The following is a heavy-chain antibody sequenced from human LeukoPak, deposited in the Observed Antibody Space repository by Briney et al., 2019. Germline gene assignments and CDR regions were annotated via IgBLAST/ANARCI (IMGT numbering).Heavy chain of an antibody. CDR2: TSYDGSNK. Sequence: PGGSLRLSCAGSGFTFSSYGMHWVRQAPGKGLEWVAVTSYDGSNKYYADSVKGRFTISRDNAHNSLYLHMNSLRVEDTAVYYCARGPSPPYTTTWFDFWGQGTLVAVSS. V-gene: IGHV3-30*03. CDR3: ARGPSPPYTTTWFDF. CDR1: GFTFSSYG. D-gene: IGHD1-1*01. J-gene: IGHJ4*02.